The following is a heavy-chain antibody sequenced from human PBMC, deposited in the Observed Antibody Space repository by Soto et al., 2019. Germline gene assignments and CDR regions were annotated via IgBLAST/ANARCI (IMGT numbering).Heavy chain of an antibody. CDR2: ISGSGGST. CDR1: GFTFSSYA. J-gene: IGHJ6*02. D-gene: IGHD3-3*01. V-gene: IGHV3-23*01. Sequence: EVQLLESGGGLVQPGGSLRLSCAASGFTFSSYAMSWVRQAPGKGLEWVSAISGSGGSTYYADSVKGRFTISRDNSKNTLDLQMNSLRAEDTAVYYCAKDGKSQSRAITIFGVVPYYYYGMDVWGQGTTVTVSS. CDR3: AKDGKSQSRAITIFGVVPYYYYGMDV.